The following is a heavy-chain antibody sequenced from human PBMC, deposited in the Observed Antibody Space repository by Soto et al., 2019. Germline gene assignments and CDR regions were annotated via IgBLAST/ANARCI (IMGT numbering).Heavy chain of an antibody. CDR3: AREVVETSSLWLGP. V-gene: IGHV1-8*01. CDR1: GYTFTNNG. J-gene: IGHJ5*02. Sequence: ASVKVSCKASGYTFTNNGINWVRQAPGQGLEWIGWINTNTNTTDSAWVFEGRGSFTWATSIRTAERQPNSLKIDDTDVYYCAREVVETSSLWLGPWSQRTLVPVSS. D-gene: IGHD2-15*01. CDR2: INTNTNTT.